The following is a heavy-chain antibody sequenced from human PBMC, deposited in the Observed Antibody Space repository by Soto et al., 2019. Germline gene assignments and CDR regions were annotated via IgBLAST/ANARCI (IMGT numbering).Heavy chain of an antibody. CDR3: ARSPFAGSDAFDI. Sequence: SVKVSCKASGYTFTFRYLHWVRQAPGQALEWMGWITPFKSDTNYAQKFQDRVTITRDRSVSTAYMELSNLRSDDTAMYYCARSPFAGSDAFDIWGQGTMVTV. D-gene: IGHD1-1*01. CDR1: GYTFTFRY. CDR2: ITPFKSDT. J-gene: IGHJ3*02. V-gene: IGHV1-45*02.